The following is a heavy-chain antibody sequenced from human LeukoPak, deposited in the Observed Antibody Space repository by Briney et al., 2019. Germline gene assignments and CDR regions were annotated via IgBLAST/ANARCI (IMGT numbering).Heavy chain of an antibody. CDR1: GGSFSGYY. J-gene: IGHJ6*03. D-gene: IGHD1-26*01. Sequence: PSETLSLTCAVYGGSFSGYYWSWIRQPPGKGLEWIGEINHSGSTNYNPSLKSRVTISVDTSKNQFSLKLSSVTAADTAVYYCARGGDVGRYYYYMDVWGKGTTVTVSS. V-gene: IGHV4-34*01. CDR3: ARGGDVGRYYYYMDV. CDR2: INHSGST.